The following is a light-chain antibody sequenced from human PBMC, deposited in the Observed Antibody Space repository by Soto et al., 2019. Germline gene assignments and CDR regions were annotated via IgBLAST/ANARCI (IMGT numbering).Light chain of an antibody. CDR2: KAS. Sequence: DIQMTQSRSTLSGSVGDRVTITCRASQTISSWLAWYQQKPGKAPKLMSYKASTLKSGVPSRFSGSGSGTEFTLTISSLKPDDFATYYCQHYNSYSEAFGQGTKVDIK. CDR1: QTISSW. CDR3: QHYNSYSEA. V-gene: IGKV1-5*03. J-gene: IGKJ1*01.